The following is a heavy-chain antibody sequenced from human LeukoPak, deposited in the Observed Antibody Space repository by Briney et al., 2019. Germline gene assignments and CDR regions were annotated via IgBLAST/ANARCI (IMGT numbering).Heavy chain of an antibody. CDR2: ISSSGSTI. CDR1: GFTFSSYE. J-gene: IGHJ4*02. Sequence: GGSLRLSCAASGFTFSSYEMNWVRQAPGKGLEWVSYISSSGSTIYYADSVKGRFTIYRDNAKNSLYLQMNSLRAEDTAVYYCARPARYYDILTGYYTESEDYWGQGTLVTVSS. V-gene: IGHV3-48*03. CDR3: ARPARYYDILTGYYTESEDY. D-gene: IGHD3-9*01.